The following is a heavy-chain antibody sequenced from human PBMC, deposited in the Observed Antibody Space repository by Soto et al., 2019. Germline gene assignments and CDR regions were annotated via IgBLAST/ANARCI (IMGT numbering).Heavy chain of an antibody. D-gene: IGHD2-21*02. Sequence: QVQLVESGGGVVQPGRSLRLSCAASGFTFSSYGMHWVRQAPGKGLELVAVISYDGSNKYYADSVKGRFTISRDNSKNTLYLQMNSLRAEDTAVYYCAKPVGVTYYFDYWGQGTLVTVSS. CDR2: ISYDGSNK. CDR3: AKPVGVTYYFDY. J-gene: IGHJ4*02. CDR1: GFTFSSYG. V-gene: IGHV3-30*18.